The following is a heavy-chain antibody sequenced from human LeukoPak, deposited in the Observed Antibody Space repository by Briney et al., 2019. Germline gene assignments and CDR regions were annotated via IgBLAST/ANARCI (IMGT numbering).Heavy chain of an antibody. Sequence: GGSLRLSCAASRFTFSSYAMSWVRQAPGKGLEWVSVMSTSGDNTYYADSVKGRFTISRDNSRNTLYLQMNSLRAEDTAVYYCAKCSGGSCYSPLHIWGQGTMVSVSS. D-gene: IGHD2-15*01. CDR3: AKCSGGSCYSPLHI. V-gene: IGHV3-23*01. CDR2: MSTSGDNT. CDR1: RFTFSSYA. J-gene: IGHJ3*02.